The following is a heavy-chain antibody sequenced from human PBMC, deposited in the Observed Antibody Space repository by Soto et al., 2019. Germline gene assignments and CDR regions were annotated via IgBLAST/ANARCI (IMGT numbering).Heavy chain of an antibody. CDR3: ARVLRGIQLWPNPYSDYYYGMDV. Sequence: ASVKVSCKASGYTFTGYYMHWVRQAPGQGLEWMGWINPNSGGTNYAQKFQGRVTMTRDTSISTAYMELSRLRSDDTAVYYCARVLRGIQLWPNPYSDYYYGMDVWGQGTTVTVSS. CDR2: INPNSGGT. V-gene: IGHV1-2*02. D-gene: IGHD5-18*01. CDR1: GYTFTGYY. J-gene: IGHJ6*02.